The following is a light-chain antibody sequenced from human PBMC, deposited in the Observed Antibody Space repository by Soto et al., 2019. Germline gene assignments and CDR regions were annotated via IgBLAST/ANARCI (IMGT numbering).Light chain of an antibody. CDR3: SSYAGGNNWV. CDR1: SSDVGAHNY. J-gene: IGLJ3*02. CDR2: DVN. Sequence: QSALTQPPSASGSPGQSLTISCTGTSSDVGAHNYVSWYQQNPGKAPKLRLYDVNKRPSGVTDRFSGSKSGNTASLTVSGLQAEDEADYYCSSYAGGNNWVFGGGTKVTVL. V-gene: IGLV2-8*01.